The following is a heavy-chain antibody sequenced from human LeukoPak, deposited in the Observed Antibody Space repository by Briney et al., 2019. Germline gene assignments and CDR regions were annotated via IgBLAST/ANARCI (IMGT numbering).Heavy chain of an antibody. D-gene: IGHD3-3*01. CDR3: ARDASRITIFGVVKYYFDY. CDR2: INPSGGST. V-gene: IGHV1-46*01. J-gene: IGHJ4*02. Sequence: ASVKVSCKASGYTFTSYYMHWVRQAPGQGLEWMGIINPSGGSTSYAQKFQGRVTMTRDTSISTAYMELSRLRSDDTAVYYCARDASRITIFGVVKYYFDYWGQGTLVTVSS. CDR1: GYTFTSYY.